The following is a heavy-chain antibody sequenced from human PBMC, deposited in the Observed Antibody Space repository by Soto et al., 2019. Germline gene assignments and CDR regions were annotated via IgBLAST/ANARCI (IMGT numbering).Heavy chain of an antibody. CDR2: INAGNGNT. V-gene: IGHV1-3*01. J-gene: IGHJ4*02. D-gene: IGHD5-12*01. Sequence: ASVKVSCKASGYTFTSYAMHWVRQAPGQRLEWMGWINAGNGNTKYSQKFQGRVTITRDTSASTAYVELSSLRSEDTAVYYCATSRWLQFYFDYWGQGTLVTVSS. CDR1: GYTFTSYA. CDR3: ATSRWLQFYFDY.